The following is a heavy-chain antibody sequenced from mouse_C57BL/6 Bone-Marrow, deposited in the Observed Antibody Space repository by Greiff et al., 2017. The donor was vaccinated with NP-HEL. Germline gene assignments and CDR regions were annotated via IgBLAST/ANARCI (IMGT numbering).Heavy chain of an antibody. Sequence: EVQLVDSGGGLVKPGGSLKLSCAASGFTFSSYAMSWVRQTPEKRLEWVATISDGGSYTYYPDNVKGRFTISRDNAKNNLYLQMSHLKSEDTAMYYCARDEDYPYAMDYWGQGTSVTVSS. CDR2: ISDGGSYT. J-gene: IGHJ4*01. V-gene: IGHV5-4*01. CDR3: ARDEDYPYAMDY. CDR1: GFTFSSYA. D-gene: IGHD5-5*01.